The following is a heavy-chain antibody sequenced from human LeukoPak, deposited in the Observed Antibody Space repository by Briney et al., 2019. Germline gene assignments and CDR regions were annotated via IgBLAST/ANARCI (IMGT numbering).Heavy chain of an antibody. J-gene: IGHJ6*02. CDR3: ARGGYSGSYPLYYYYGMDV. CDR1: GGSISSGDYY. V-gene: IGHV4-30-4*01. D-gene: IGHD1-26*01. Sequence: SQTLSLTCTVSGGSISSGDYYWSWIRQPPGKGLEWVGYFYYSGSTYYNPSLKSRITISVDTSKNQFSLKLSSVTAADTAVYYCARGGYSGSYPLYYYYGMDVWGQGTTVTVSS. CDR2: FYYSGST.